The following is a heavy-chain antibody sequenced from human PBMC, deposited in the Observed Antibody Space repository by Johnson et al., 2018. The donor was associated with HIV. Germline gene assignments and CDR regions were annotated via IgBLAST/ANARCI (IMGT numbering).Heavy chain of an antibody. D-gene: IGHD4-23*01. J-gene: IGHJ3*02. Sequence: LLVESGGGLVQPGRSLRLSCAASGFTFDDYAMHWVRQAPGKGLEWVSGISWNSGSIGYADSVKGRFTISRDNAKNSLYLQMNSLRAEDTAVYYCARATVESAFDIWGQGTMVTVSS. V-gene: IGHV3-9*01. CDR1: GFTFDDYA. CDR3: ARATVESAFDI. CDR2: ISWNSGSI.